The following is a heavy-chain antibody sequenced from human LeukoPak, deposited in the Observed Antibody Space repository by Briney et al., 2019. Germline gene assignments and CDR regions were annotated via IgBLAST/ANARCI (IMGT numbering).Heavy chain of an antibody. CDR2: ISYDGDVK. V-gene: IGHV3-30-3*01. Sequence: GGSLRLSCEASGFTFSAYAMNWVRQVPDRGLEWVALISYDGDVKYYADSVKGRFTISRDNSKSTLYLQMNSLGGDDTAIYYCGRDAGNAYGAAGSKTRFDYWGQGTLVTVSS. CDR1: GFTFSAYA. CDR3: GRDAGNAYGAAGSKTRFDY. J-gene: IGHJ4*02. D-gene: IGHD4-17*01.